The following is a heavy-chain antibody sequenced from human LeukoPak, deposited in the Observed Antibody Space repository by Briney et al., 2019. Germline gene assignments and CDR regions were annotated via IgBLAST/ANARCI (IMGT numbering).Heavy chain of an antibody. Sequence: GGSLRLSCAASGFTFSNYAMNWVRQAPGKGLEWVSVISGSGGSTYYADSVKGRFTISRDSSKNTLYLQMNSLRAEDTAVYYCAKGGGSSCYNPSDSWGQGTLVTVSS. CDR2: ISGSGGST. CDR1: GFTFSNYA. CDR3: AKGGGSSCYNPSDS. D-gene: IGHD3-10*01. J-gene: IGHJ4*02. V-gene: IGHV3-23*01.